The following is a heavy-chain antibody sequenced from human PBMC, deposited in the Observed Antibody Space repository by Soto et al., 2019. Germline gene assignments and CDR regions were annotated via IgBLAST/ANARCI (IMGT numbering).Heavy chain of an antibody. CDR2: INGYNGNT. Sequence: QVQLVQSGAEVKKPGASVKVSCKASGYTFTSYGISWVRQAPGQGLEWMGWINGYNGNTNYAQKVQGRVTMTTDRXTXXAYMELRSLRSDDTVVYYCAKLYCSGGSCYGWFDTWGQGTLVTVSS. CDR3: AKLYCSGGSCYGWFDT. V-gene: IGHV1-18*01. J-gene: IGHJ5*02. CDR1: GYTFTSYG. D-gene: IGHD2-15*01.